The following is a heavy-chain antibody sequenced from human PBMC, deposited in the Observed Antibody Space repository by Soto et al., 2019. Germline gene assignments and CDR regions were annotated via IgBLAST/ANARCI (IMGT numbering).Heavy chain of an antibody. CDR3: AKDPFVYDFLI. CDR1: GFTFSDYY. CDR2: ISGSGGST. J-gene: IGHJ3*02. D-gene: IGHD3-3*01. V-gene: IGHV3-23*01. Sequence: GGSLRLSCAASGFTFSDYYMSWIRQAPGKGLEWVSAISGSGGSTYYADSVKGRFTISRDNSKNTLYLQMNSLRAEDTAVYYCAKDPFVYDFLIWGQGTMVTVSS.